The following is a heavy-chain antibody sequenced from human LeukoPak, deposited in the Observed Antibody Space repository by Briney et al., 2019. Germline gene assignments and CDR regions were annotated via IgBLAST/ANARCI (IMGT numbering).Heavy chain of an antibody. CDR2: ISSSSSYT. V-gene: IGHV3-21*01. CDR1: GFTFSTYG. Sequence: PGGSLRLSCAASGFTFSTYGVNWVRQAPGKGLDWVSYISSSSSYTYYADSVKGRLTSSRDNAKNSLYLQMNSLRAEDTAVYYCARIAVAGRGNDAFDIWGQGTMVTVSS. J-gene: IGHJ3*02. CDR3: ARIAVAGRGNDAFDI. D-gene: IGHD6-19*01.